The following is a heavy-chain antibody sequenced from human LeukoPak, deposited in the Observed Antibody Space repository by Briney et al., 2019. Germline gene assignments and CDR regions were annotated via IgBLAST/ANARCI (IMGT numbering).Heavy chain of an antibody. Sequence: ASVKVSCKASGGTFSSYAISWVRQAPGQGLEWMGGIIPIFGTANYAQKFQGRVTITTDESTSTAYMELSSLRSEDTAVYYCARGALTGFPLDYWGQVTLVTVSS. J-gene: IGHJ4*02. CDR2: IIPIFGTA. D-gene: IGHD1-20*01. V-gene: IGHV1-69*05. CDR1: GGTFSSYA. CDR3: ARGALTGFPLDY.